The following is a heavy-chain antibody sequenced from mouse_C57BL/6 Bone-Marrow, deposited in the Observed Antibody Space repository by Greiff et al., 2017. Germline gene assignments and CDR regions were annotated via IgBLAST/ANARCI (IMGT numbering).Heavy chain of an antibody. Sequence: EVQLVESGPVLVKPGASVKMSCKASGYTFTDYYMNWVKQSHGKSLEWIGVINPYNGGTSYNQKFKGKATLTVDKSSSTAYMELNSLTSEDSAVYYCARRRSTVVAPDAMDYWGQGTSVTVSS. D-gene: IGHD1-1*01. CDR2: INPYNGGT. V-gene: IGHV1-19*01. CDR3: ARRRSTVVAPDAMDY. J-gene: IGHJ4*01. CDR1: GYTFTDYY.